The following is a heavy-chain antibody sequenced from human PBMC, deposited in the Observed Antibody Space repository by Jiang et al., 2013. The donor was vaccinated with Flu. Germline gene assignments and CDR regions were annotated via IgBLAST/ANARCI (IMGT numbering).Heavy chain of an antibody. V-gene: IGHV3-48*03. Sequence: RLSCAASGFTFSSYEMNWVRQAPGKGLEWVSYISSSGSTIYYADSVKGRFTISRDNAKNSLYLQMNSLRAEDTAVYYCARGGAYYFDYWGQGTLVTVSS. CDR1: GFTFSSYE. J-gene: IGHJ4*02. D-gene: IGHD1-26*01. CDR3: ARGGAYYFDY. CDR2: ISSSGSTI.